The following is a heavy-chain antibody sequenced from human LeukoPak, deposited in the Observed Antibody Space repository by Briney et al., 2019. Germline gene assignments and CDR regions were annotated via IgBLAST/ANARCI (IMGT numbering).Heavy chain of an antibody. CDR3: AKWFGELLYYYYGMDV. CDR2: ISGSGGST. V-gene: IGHV3-23*01. D-gene: IGHD3-10*01. Sequence: GGSLRLSCAASGFTFSSYAMSWVRQAPGKGLEWVSAISGSGGSTYYADSVKGRFTISRDNSKNTLYLQMNSLRAEDTAVYYCAKWFGELLYYYYGMDVWGQGTTVTVSS. CDR1: GFTFSSYA. J-gene: IGHJ6*02.